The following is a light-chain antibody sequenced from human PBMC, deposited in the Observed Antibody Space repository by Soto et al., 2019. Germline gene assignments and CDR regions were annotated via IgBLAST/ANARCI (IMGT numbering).Light chain of an antibody. J-gene: IGLJ2*01. CDR2: DNN. V-gene: IGLV1-51*01. Sequence: QSVLTQPPSVSAAPGQKVTISCSGSSSNIGNNRVSWYQQLPGTAPKLLIYDNNKRPSGIPDRFSGSKSGTSATLGITGLQTGDEADYFCGTWDTRLSAVFFGGGTKLTV. CDR1: SSNIGNNR. CDR3: GTWDTRLSAVF.